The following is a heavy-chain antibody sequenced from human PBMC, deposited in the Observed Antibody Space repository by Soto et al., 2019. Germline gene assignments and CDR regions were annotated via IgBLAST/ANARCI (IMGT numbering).Heavy chain of an antibody. D-gene: IGHD2-15*01. V-gene: IGHV4-31*03. Sequence: PPETLSLTCTVSGGSLSSGGYYWSWIRQHPGQGLEWIGYIYYSGSTYYVSSLKRRVTISGDTSKNQFSLELSSVTAADAAVYYCARVNPGYCSGGSCYFYYYYGMDVWGQGTTVTVSS. CDR1: GGSLSSGGYY. CDR2: IYYSGST. CDR3: ARVNPGYCSGGSCYFYYYYGMDV. J-gene: IGHJ6*02.